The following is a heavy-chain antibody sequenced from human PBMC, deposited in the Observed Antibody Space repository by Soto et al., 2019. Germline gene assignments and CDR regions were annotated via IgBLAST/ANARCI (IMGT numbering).Heavy chain of an antibody. CDR1: GFRFNSYS. Sequence: GGSLRLSCEASGFRFNSYSMNWVRQAPQKGLEWVSLIDARSNYIYYADSVKGRFTISRDNALNSLYLQMNSPRDEDTAIYYCARERGEYDSGWYIDRWGQGTPVTVSS. V-gene: IGHV3-21*06. CDR3: ARERGEYDSGWYIDR. D-gene: IGHD6-19*01. J-gene: IGHJ5*02. CDR2: IDARSNYI.